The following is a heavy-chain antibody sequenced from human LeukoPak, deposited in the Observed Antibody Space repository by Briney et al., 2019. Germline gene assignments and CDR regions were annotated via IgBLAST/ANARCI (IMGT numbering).Heavy chain of an antibody. CDR2: ISSSSSYI. CDR1: GFTFSTYS. Sequence: GGSLRLSCAASGFTFSTYSMNWVRQAPGKGLEWVSSISSSSSYIYYADSVKGRFTISRDNAKNSLYLQMNSLRAEDTAMYYCASMVRGVIIGDFDSWGQGTLVTVSS. D-gene: IGHD3-10*01. J-gene: IGHJ4*02. CDR3: ASMVRGVIIGDFDS. V-gene: IGHV3-21*01.